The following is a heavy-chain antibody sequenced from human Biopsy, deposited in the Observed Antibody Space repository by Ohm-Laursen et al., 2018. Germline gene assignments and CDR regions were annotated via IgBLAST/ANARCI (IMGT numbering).Heavy chain of an antibody. CDR2: ITPMFGTA. CDR3: ARGPHSGSHSCFDY. J-gene: IGHJ4*02. V-gene: IGHV1-69*13. Sequence: SVKVSCKASGGTFINYAISWVRQAPGQGLEWMGGITPMFGTANYAQMFQGRATISADESTSTSYMELSSLTTEDTAIYYCARGPHSGSHSCFDYWGRGTLVTVSS. CDR1: GGTFINYA. D-gene: IGHD1-26*01.